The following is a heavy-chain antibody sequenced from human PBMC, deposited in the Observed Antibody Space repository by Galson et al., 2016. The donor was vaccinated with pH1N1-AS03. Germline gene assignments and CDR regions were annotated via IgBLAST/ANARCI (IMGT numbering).Heavy chain of an antibody. CDR1: GGSFSTYA. Sequence: SVKVSCKASGGSFSTYAITWVRQAPGQGLEWVGGIIPVFDTPNYAQKFQGRVTITADESRNTAYMELSSLRSADTAVYYCAREATIFGVAGLHMDVRGQGTTITVSS. D-gene: IGHD3-3*01. CDR2: IIPVFDTP. J-gene: IGHJ6*02. CDR3: AREATIFGVAGLHMDV. V-gene: IGHV1-69*13.